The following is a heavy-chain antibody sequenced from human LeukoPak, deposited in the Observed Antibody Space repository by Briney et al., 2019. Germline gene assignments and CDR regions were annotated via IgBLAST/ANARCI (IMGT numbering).Heavy chain of an antibody. J-gene: IGHJ4*02. V-gene: IGHV4-34*01. Sequence: PSETLSLTCAVYGGSFSGYYWSWIRQPPGKGLEWIGETNHSGSTNYNPSLKSRVTISVDTSKNQFSLKLSSVTAADTAVYYCASASITRYYFDYWGQGTLVTASS. D-gene: IGHD4-11*01. CDR2: TNHSGST. CDR1: GGSFSGYY. CDR3: ASASITRYYFDY.